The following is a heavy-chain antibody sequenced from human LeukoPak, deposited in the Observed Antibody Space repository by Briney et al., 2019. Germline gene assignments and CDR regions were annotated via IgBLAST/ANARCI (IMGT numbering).Heavy chain of an antibody. V-gene: IGHV3-64*01. Sequence: GGSLRLPCAASGFIFSTYAMHWVRQAPGKGLEFVSAISRNGGNAYYANSVKGRFTISRDNSKNTLYLQMGSLRADDMAVYYCARVKVSGGFDIWGQGTMVTVSS. CDR2: ISRNGGNA. D-gene: IGHD4-23*01. J-gene: IGHJ3*02. CDR3: ARVKVSGGFDI. CDR1: GFIFSTYA.